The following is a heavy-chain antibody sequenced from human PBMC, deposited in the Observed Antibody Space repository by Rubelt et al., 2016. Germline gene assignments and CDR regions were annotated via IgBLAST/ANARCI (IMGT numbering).Heavy chain of an antibody. D-gene: IGHD3-10*01. CDR2: IYYSGST. Sequence: QVQLQESGPGLVKPSEPLSLTCTVPGGSISSYYWSWIRQPPGKGLEWIGSIYYSGSTYYTPSLKGLVTISVDTSKNQFSLKLSSVTAEDTAVYYCARDYLGYYYGSGSHTVDDYWGQGTLVTVSS. J-gene: IGHJ4*02. CDR1: GGSISSYY. V-gene: IGHV4-59*12. CDR3: ARDYLGYYYGSGSHTVDDY.